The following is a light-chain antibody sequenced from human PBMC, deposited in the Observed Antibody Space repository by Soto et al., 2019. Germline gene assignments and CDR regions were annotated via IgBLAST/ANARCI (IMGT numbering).Light chain of an antibody. V-gene: IGLV8-61*01. CDR1: SGSVSTAHN. CDR3: ALFMGNGISV. Sequence: QTVVTQESSFSVSPGGTVTITCGLISGSVSTAHNPNWYQQTPGQAPRTLIYSTSTRSSGVPDRFSGSILGNKAALTITGAQADDESDYYCALFMGNGISVFGTRTKLTVL. J-gene: IGLJ1*01. CDR2: STS.